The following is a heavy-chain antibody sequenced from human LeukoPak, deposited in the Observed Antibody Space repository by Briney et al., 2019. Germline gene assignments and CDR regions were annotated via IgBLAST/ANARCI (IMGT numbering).Heavy chain of an antibody. CDR3: ARADFLIYGMDV. CDR2: INPNSGGT. CDR1: GYTFTGYY. Sequence: GASVKVSCKASGYTFTGYYMHWVRQAPGQGLEWMGWINPNSGGTNYAQKFQGRVTMTRDTSISTAYMELSRLRSEDTAVYYCARADFLIYGMDVWGQGTTVTVSS. D-gene: IGHD2/OR15-2a*01. V-gene: IGHV1-2*02. J-gene: IGHJ6*02.